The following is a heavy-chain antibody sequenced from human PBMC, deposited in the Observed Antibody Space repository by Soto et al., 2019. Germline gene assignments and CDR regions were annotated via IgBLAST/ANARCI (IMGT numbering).Heavy chain of an antibody. J-gene: IGHJ4*02. D-gene: IGHD4-17*01. CDR2: ISTYNGNT. CDR3: ARRLYGDYDY. Sequence: QAQLVQSGAEVKEPGASVKVSCKASGYSFTTSGITWVRQAPGQGLEWMGWISTYNGNTNYAQQLQDRVTLTTDTSTSTAYMELRSLRSDDTAVYYCARRLYGDYDYWGQGTLVTVSS. CDR1: GYSFTTSG. V-gene: IGHV1-18*01.